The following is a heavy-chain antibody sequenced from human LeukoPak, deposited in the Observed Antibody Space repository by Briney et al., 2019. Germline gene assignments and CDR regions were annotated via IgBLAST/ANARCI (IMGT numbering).Heavy chain of an antibody. CDR1: GFSLSTSGVG. V-gene: IGHV2-5*02. CDR2: IYWDDDK. CDR3: AHSLVIPYDSSLQVNWFDP. D-gene: IGHD3-22*01. Sequence: SGPTLVNPTQTLTLTCTFSGFSLSTSGVGVGWIRQPPGKALEWLALIYWDDDKRYSPSLKSRLPITKDTSKNQVVLTMTNMDPVDTATYYCAHSLVIPYDSSLQVNWFDPWGQGALVTVSS. J-gene: IGHJ5*02.